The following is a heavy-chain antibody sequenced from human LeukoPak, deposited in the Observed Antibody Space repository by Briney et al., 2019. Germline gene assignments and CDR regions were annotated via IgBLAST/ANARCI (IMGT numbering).Heavy chain of an antibody. J-gene: IGHJ4*02. CDR2: ISAYNGNT. D-gene: IGHD6-13*01. CDR1: GGTFSSYA. CDR3: AAGYEQQLAETQAFDY. Sequence: GASVKVSCKASGGTFSSYAISWVRQAPGQGLEWMGWISAYNGNTNYAQKLQGRVTMTTDTSTSTAYMELRSLRSDDTAVYYCAAGYEQQLAETQAFDYWGQGTLVTVSS. V-gene: IGHV1-18*01.